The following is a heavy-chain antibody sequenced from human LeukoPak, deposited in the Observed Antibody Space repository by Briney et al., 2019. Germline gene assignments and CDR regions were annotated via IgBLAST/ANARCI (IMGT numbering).Heavy chain of an antibody. J-gene: IGHJ4*02. D-gene: IGHD2-15*01. CDR3: ARAKDIVVVVADY. Sequence: ASVKASCKASGYTFTGYYMHWVRQAPGQGLEWMGRINPNSGGTNYAQKFQGRVTMTRDTSISTAYVELSRLRSDDTAVYYCARAKDIVVVVADYWGQGTLVTVSS. V-gene: IGHV1-2*06. CDR1: GYTFTGYY. CDR2: INPNSGGT.